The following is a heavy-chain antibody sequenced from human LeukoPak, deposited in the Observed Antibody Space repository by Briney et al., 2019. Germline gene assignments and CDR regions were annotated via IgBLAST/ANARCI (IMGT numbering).Heavy chain of an antibody. Sequence: PGGSLRLSCAASGFTFSSYSMNWVRQAPGKGLEWVSYISSSSSTIYYADSVKGRFTISRDNAKNSLYLQMNSLRAEDTAVYYCAATYGTGWHPGYWGQGTLVTVAS. V-gene: IGHV3-48*01. CDR3: AATYGTGWHPGY. CDR1: GFTFSSYS. CDR2: ISSSSSTI. D-gene: IGHD6-19*01. J-gene: IGHJ4*02.